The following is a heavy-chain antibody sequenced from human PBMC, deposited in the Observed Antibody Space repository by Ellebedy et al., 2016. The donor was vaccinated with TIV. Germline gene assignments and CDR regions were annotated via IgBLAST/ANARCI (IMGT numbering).Heavy chain of an antibody. J-gene: IGHJ4*02. CDR1: GFTFSSYS. V-gene: IGHV3-48*02. D-gene: IGHD4-17*01. Sequence: PGGSLRLSCAASGFTFSSYSMNWVRQAPGKGLEWVSYISSSSSTIYYADSVKGRFTISRDNAKNSLYLQMNSLREEDTAVYYFARAPTTGGGGSIDYWGQGTLVTVSS. CDR2: ISSSSSTI. CDR3: ARAPTTGGGGSIDY.